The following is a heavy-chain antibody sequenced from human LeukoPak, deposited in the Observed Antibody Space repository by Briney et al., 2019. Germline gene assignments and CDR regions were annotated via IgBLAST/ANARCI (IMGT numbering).Heavy chain of an antibody. V-gene: IGHV1-24*01. CDR3: AAYDTSDYYSTRKTYFDS. D-gene: IGHD3-22*01. J-gene: IGHJ4*02. CDR1: GYILIELS. Sequence: ASVKVSCKVSGYILIELSMHWVRLAPGKGLEWMGGFDSEDGKTIFAQKFQGRLTMTDDTSTDTAYMELSSLRSEDTAVYYCAAYDTSDYYSTRKTYFDSWGQGTLVTVSS. CDR2: FDSEDGKT.